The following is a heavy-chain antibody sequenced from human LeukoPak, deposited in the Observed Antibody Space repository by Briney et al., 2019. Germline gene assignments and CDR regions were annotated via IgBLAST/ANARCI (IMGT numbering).Heavy chain of an antibody. J-gene: IGHJ3*02. V-gene: IGHV1-2*02. D-gene: IGHD1-14*01. CDR3: ARDRRTGDAFDI. CDR1: GYTFTGYY. Sequence: ASVTVCFKASGYTFTGYYMHWIRQAPGQGLERMGWINPNSGGTNYAQKFQGRVTMTRDTSISTAYMELSRLRSDDTAVYYCARDRRTGDAFDIWGQGTMVTVSS. CDR2: INPNSGGT.